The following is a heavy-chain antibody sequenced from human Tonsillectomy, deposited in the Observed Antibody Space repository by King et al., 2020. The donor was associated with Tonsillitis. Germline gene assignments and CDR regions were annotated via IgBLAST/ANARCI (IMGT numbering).Heavy chain of an antibody. CDR2: IIPSGGST. Sequence: VQLVQSGAEVEKPGASVMLSCKASGYTFTSYFMHWVRQAPGQGLEWMGIIIPSGGSTTYAQKFQGRVTMTRDTSTSTVYMELSSLRSEDTAVYYCARLTNNYGDYEGAFDIWGQGTLVTVSS. CDR3: ARLTNNYGDYEGAFDI. CDR1: GYTFTSYF. J-gene: IGHJ3*02. V-gene: IGHV1-46*01. D-gene: IGHD4-17*01.